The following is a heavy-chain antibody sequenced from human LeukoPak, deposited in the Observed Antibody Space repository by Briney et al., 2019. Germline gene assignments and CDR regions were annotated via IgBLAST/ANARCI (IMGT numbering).Heavy chain of an antibody. V-gene: IGHV3-33*01. D-gene: IGHD6-13*01. Sequence: GRSLRLSCAASGFTFSSYGMHWVRQAPGKGLEWVAVIWYDGSNKYCADSVKGRFTISRDNSKNTLYLQMNSLRAEDTAVYYCAREQQLVSPSFDYWGQGTLVTVSS. J-gene: IGHJ4*02. CDR3: AREQQLVSPSFDY. CDR2: IWYDGSNK. CDR1: GFTFSSYG.